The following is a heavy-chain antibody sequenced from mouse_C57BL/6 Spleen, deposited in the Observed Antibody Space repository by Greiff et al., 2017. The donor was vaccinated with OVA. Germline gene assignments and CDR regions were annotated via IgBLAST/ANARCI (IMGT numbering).Heavy chain of an antibody. J-gene: IGHJ1*03. CDR2: IYPGSGSP. Sequence: QVQLQQPGAELVKPGASVKMSCKASGYTFTSYWITWVKQRPGQGLEWIGDIYPGSGSPNYNEKFKSKATLTVDTSSSTAYMQLSSLTSEDSAVYYCANYYGSSYDWYFDVWGTGTTVTVSS. CDR3: ANYYGSSYDWYFDV. CDR1: GYTFTSYW. V-gene: IGHV1-55*01. D-gene: IGHD1-1*01.